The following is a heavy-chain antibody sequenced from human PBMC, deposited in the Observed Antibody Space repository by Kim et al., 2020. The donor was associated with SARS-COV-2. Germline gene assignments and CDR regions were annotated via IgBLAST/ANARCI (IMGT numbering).Heavy chain of an antibody. J-gene: IGHJ5*02. Sequence: GGSLRLSCAASGFTVSSNYMSWVRQAPGKGLEWVSVIYSGGSTNYADSVKGRFTISRDNSKNTVYLQMNSLRAEDTAVYYCARALGQQLPPRSWGQGTLVTVSS. V-gene: IGHV3-53*01. D-gene: IGHD6-13*01. CDR3: ARALGQQLPPRS. CDR2: IYSGGST. CDR1: GFTVSSNY.